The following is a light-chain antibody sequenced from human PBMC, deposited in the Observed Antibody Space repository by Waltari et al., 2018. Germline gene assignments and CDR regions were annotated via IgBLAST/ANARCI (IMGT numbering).Light chain of an antibody. V-gene: IGKV3-20*01. CDR3: QQYGTSPWT. CDR1: QSVSSSY. Sequence: EIVLTQSPGTLSLSPGERATLSCRASQSVSSSYLAWYQQKPGQAPRLLIYGASSRATVIPDRFSGSGSGTDFTLTIGRLEPEDFAVYYCQQYGTSPWTFGQGTKVEIK. J-gene: IGKJ1*01. CDR2: GAS.